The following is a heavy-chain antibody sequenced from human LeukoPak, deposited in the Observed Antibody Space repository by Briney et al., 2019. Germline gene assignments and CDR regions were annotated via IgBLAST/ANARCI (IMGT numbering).Heavy chain of an antibody. J-gene: IGHJ5*02. CDR2: INHSGST. CDR1: GGSFSGYY. D-gene: IGHD5-18*01. V-gene: IGHV4-34*01. CDR3: ARHEAAMVTLWFDP. Sequence: SETLSLTCAVYGGSFSGYYWSWIRQPPGKGLEWIGEINHSGSTNYNPSLKSRVTISVDTSKNQFSLKLSSVTAADTAVYYCARHEAAMVTLWFDPWGQGTLVTVSS.